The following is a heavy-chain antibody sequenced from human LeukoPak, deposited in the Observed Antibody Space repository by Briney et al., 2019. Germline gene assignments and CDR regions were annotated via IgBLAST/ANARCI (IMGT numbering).Heavy chain of an antibody. Sequence: ASVKVSCKASGGTFSSYAISWVRQAPGQGLEWMGGIIPIFGIANYAQKFQGRVTITADKSTSTAYMELSSLRSEDTAVYYCARDSMATGDYWGQGTLVTVPS. CDR2: IIPIFGIA. D-gene: IGHD5-24*01. V-gene: IGHV1-69*10. CDR1: GGTFSSYA. CDR3: ARDSMATGDY. J-gene: IGHJ4*02.